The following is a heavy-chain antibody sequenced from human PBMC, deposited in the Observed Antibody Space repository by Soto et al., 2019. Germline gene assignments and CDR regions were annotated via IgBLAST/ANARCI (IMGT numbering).Heavy chain of an antibody. CDR1: GFTFMNAW. Sequence: PGGSLRLSCAASGFTFMNAWMSWVRQAPGKGLEWVGRIKSKTDGGTKDYAAPVKGRFTISRDDSTNTLYLQLNSLKTEDTAVYYCTTTRPLNPIDHWGQGTLVTVSS. CDR3: TTTRPLNPIDH. CDR2: IKSKTDGGTK. V-gene: IGHV3-15*01. J-gene: IGHJ4*02.